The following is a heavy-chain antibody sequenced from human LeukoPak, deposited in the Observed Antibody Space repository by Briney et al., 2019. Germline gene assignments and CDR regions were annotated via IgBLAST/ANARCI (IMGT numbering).Heavy chain of an antibody. CDR2: INHSGST. CDR1: GGSSSGYY. V-gene: IGHV4-34*01. CDR3: ARVWDYDFWSGYYTFDY. Sequence: PSETLSLTCAVYGGSSSGYYWSWIRQPPGKGLEWSGEINHSGSTNYNPSLKSRVTISVDTSKNQFSLKLSSVTAADTAVYYCARVWDYDFWSGYYTFDYWGQGTLVTVSS. D-gene: IGHD3-3*01. J-gene: IGHJ4*02.